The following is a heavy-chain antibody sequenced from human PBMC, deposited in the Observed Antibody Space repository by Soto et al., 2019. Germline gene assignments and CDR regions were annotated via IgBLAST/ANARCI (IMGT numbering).Heavy chain of an antibody. V-gene: IGHV3-7*03. CDR3: ARDRGYSYGPSYYGMDV. J-gene: IGHJ6*02. D-gene: IGHD5-18*01. Sequence: ESGGGLVQPGGSLRLSCAASGFTFSSYWMSWVRQAPGKGLEWVANIKQDGSEKYYVDSVKGRFTISRDNAKKSLYLQMNSLRAEDTAVYYCARDRGYSYGPSYYGMDVWGQGTTVTVSS. CDR2: IKQDGSEK. CDR1: GFTFSSYW.